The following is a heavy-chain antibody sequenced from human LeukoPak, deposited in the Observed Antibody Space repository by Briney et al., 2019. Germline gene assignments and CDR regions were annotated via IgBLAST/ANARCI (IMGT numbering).Heavy chain of an antibody. Sequence: GGSLRLSCAASGFTFSSYAMHWVRQAPGKGLGWVAVISYDGSNKYYADSVKGRFTISRDNSKNTLYLQMNSLRAEDTAVYYCARDSLMVDTAIYFDYWGQGTLVTVSS. CDR3: ARDSLMVDTAIYFDY. CDR2: ISYDGSNK. V-gene: IGHV3-30-3*01. D-gene: IGHD5-18*01. J-gene: IGHJ4*02. CDR1: GFTFSSYA.